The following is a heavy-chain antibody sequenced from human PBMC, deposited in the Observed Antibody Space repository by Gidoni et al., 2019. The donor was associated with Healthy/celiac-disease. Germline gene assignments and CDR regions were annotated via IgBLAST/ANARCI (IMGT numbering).Heavy chain of an antibody. J-gene: IGHJ4*02. D-gene: IGHD6-13*01. Sequence: QITLKESGPTLVKPTQTLTLTCTFSGFSLSTSGVGVGWIRQPPGKALEWLALIYWDDDKRYSPSLKSRLTITKDTSKNQVVLTMTNMDPVDTATYYCAHSDSSSWYFQYYFDYWGQGTLVTVSS. V-gene: IGHV2-5*02. CDR2: IYWDDDK. CDR1: GFSLSTSGVG. CDR3: AHSDSSSWYFQYYFDY.